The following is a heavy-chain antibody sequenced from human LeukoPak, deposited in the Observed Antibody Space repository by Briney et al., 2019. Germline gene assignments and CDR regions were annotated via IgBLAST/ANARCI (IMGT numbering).Heavy chain of an antibody. CDR3: ARERTLTSCYDY. CDR2: INPNSGGT. J-gene: IGHJ4*02. CDR1: GYTFTGYY. D-gene: IGHD2-15*01. V-gene: IGHV1-2*02. Sequence: ASVKVSCKASGYTFTGYYMHWVRQAPGQGLEWMGWINPNSGGTNYAQKFQGRVTMTRDTSISTAYMELSRLRSDDSAVYYCARERTLTSCYDYWGQGTLVTVSS.